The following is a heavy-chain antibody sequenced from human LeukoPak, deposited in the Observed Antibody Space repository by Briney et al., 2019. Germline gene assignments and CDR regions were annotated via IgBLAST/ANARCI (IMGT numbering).Heavy chain of an antibody. D-gene: IGHD5-12*01. CDR3: AKFGYSGYRCSFDI. Sequence: GGSLRLSCAASGFTFSSYWMSWVRQAPGKGLEWVANIKQDGSDKYYVDSVKGRFTISRDNAKNSLYLQMNSLRAEDTAVYYCAKFGYSGYRCSFDIWGQGTMVTVSS. CDR2: IKQDGSDK. CDR1: GFTFSSYW. V-gene: IGHV3-7*05. J-gene: IGHJ3*02.